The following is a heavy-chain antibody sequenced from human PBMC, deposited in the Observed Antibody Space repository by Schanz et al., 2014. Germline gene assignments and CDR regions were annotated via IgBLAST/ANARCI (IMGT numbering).Heavy chain of an antibody. V-gene: IGHV3-15*01. CDR3: STGNGHVAFDF. J-gene: IGHJ3*01. CDR1: GLTFTSAW. Sequence: EVHLLESGGGLVKPGGSLRLSCATSGLTFTSAWMSWVRQAPGKGLEWVGRIKGKTDGGTADYAAPKKGRFTISRDDSKNTLLLQMNSQEAEDEADYCCSTGNGHVAFDFWGQGTMVTVSS. CDR2: IKGKTDGGTA. D-gene: IGHD2-8*01.